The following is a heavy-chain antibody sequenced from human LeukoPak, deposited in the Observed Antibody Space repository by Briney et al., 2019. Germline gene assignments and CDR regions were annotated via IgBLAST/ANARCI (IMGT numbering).Heavy chain of an antibody. CDR1: GFTFSNYW. Sequence: YPGGSLRLSCAASGFTFSNYWMSWVRQAPGKGLEWVANIKQDGSEKYYVDSVKGRFTISRDNAENSLYLQMNSLRAEDTAVYYCAKALGYCSGGSCYSDKSYYYGMDVWGQGTTVTVS. V-gene: IGHV3-7*03. CDR3: AKALGYCSGGSCYSDKSYYYGMDV. CDR2: IKQDGSEK. J-gene: IGHJ6*02. D-gene: IGHD2-15*01.